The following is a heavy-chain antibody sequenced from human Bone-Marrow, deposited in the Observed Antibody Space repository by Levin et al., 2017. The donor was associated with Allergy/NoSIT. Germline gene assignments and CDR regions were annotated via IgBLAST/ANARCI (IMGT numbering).Heavy chain of an antibody. D-gene: IGHD1-26*01. CDR2: ISHSGGGT. CDR3: AKGELGVDY. V-gene: IGHV3-23*01. J-gene: IGHJ4*02. Sequence: LPGGSLRLSCAASGFTFSSYAMNWVRQTPGKGLEWVSSISHSGGGTYYADSVRGRFTISRDNSKNTVYLQMNSLRTEDTAVYYCAKGELGVDYWGQGTLVTVSS. CDR1: GFTFSSYA.